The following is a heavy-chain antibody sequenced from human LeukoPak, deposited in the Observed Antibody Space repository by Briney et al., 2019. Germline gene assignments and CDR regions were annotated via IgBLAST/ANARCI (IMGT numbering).Heavy chain of an antibody. CDR2: ISAYNGNT. J-gene: IGHJ6*02. D-gene: IGHD6-13*01. V-gene: IGHV1-18*01. CDR3: ARTALYGIATDYFYGMDV. Sequence: ASVKVSCKASGYTFTSYGISWVRQAPGQGLEWMGWISAYNGNTNYAQKLQGRVTMTTDTSTSTAYMELRSLRSDDTAVYYCARTALYGIATDYFYGMDVWGQGTTVTVSS. CDR1: GYTFTSYG.